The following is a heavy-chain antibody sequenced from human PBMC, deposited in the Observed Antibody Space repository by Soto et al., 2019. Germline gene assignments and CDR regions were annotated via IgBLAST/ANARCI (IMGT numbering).Heavy chain of an antibody. CDR1: GGSISSVGYS. Sequence: QLQLQESGSGLVKPSQTLSLTCAVSGGSISSVGYSWSWIRQPPGKGLAWFGYIYHSGSTYYNPSLKSRVTLSVDRSKNQFSLKLSSVTAADTAVYYCATGASSSWDYYYGMDVWGQGTTVTVSS. V-gene: IGHV4-30-2*01. D-gene: IGHD6-13*01. CDR2: IYHSGST. J-gene: IGHJ6*02. CDR3: ATGASSSWDYYYGMDV.